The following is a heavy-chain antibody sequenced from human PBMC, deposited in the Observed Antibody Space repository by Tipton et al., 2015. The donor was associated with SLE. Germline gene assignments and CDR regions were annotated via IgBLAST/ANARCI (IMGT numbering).Heavy chain of an antibody. J-gene: IGHJ6*02. D-gene: IGHD1-26*01. CDR2: ISYDGSNK. Sequence: RLSCAASGFTFSSYAMHWVRQAPGKGLEWVAVISYDGSNKYYADSVKGRFTISRDNSKNTLYLQMNSLRAEDMALYYCAKEAYSGMDVWGQGTTVTVSS. CDR3: AKEAYSGMDV. CDR1: GFTFSSYA. V-gene: IGHV3-30-3*01.